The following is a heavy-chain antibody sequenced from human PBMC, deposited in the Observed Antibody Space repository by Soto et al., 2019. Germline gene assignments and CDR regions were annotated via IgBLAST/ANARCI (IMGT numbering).Heavy chain of an antibody. D-gene: IGHD2-2*01. CDR3: ARVGRVYCSSTSCYWYYYYYMDV. J-gene: IGHJ6*03. CDR2: IKQDGSEK. CDR1: GFTFSSYW. Sequence: PGGSLRLSCAASGFTFSSYWMSWVRQAPGKGLEWVANIKQDGSEKYYVDSVKGRFTISRDNAKNSLYLQMNSLRAEDTAVYFCARVGRVYCSSTSCYWYYYYYMDVWGKGTTVTVSS. V-gene: IGHV3-7*01.